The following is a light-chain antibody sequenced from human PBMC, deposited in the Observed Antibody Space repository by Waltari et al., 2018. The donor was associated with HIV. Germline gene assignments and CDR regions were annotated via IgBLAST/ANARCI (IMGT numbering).Light chain of an antibody. CDR1: VTISSSY. CDR3: QQYADSLPFT. J-gene: IGKJ2*01. CDR2: GTS. Sequence: EIVLTQYLGPLHLSQAEGAPLFCRASVTISSSYSAWYQQTRVQSPRLLLYGTSGRATGIPDRFSGSGSGTDFFLTIDRLEPEDCAVYYCQQYADSLPFTFGQGTKVEIK. V-gene: IGKV3-20*01.